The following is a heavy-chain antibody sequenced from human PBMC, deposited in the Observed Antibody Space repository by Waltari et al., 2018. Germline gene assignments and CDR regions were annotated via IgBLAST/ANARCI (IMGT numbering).Heavy chain of an antibody. J-gene: IGHJ4*02. V-gene: IGHV4-4*02. CDR3: GRDRGRGLYLDS. CDR2: VHGSGKT. CDR1: GDSVSSTYW. Sequence: QLRFQESGPGLVRPSGNLSLTCDVSGDSVSSTYWWSWVRQSPGKGLEWIGQVHGSGKTNYNPSFASRVSVSLHTPANQFSLTVTSATAADTAVYYCGRDRGRGLYLDSWGQGTLVTVSP. D-gene: IGHD5-12*01.